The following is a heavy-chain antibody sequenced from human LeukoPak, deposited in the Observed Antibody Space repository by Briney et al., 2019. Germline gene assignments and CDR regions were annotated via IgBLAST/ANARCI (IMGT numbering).Heavy chain of an antibody. D-gene: IGHD3-10*01. Sequence: GESLRLSCTASGFTFGDYAMSWFRQAPGQGLEWVVFIISKAYGGTTEYAASVKGRFTISRDDSKSIAYLQMNSLKTEDTAVYYCTRAPNLLWFGELLPPDYWGQGTLVTVSS. CDR2: IISKAYGGTT. CDR1: GFTFGDYA. J-gene: IGHJ4*02. CDR3: TRAPNLLWFGELLPPDY. V-gene: IGHV3-49*03.